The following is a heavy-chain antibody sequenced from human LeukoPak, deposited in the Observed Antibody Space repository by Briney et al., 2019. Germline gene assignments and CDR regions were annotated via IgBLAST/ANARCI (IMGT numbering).Heavy chain of an antibody. CDR1: GGSISSYY. V-gene: IGHV4-59*08. J-gene: IGHJ4*02. CDR3: ARAEVVTLTFDY. CDR2: IYYSGST. Sequence: SETLSLTCTVSGGSISSYYWSWIRQPPGKGLEWIGYIYYSGSTNYNPSLKSRVTISVDTSKNQFSLKLSSVTAADTAVYYCARAEVVTLTFDYWGQGTLVTVSS. D-gene: IGHD3-22*01.